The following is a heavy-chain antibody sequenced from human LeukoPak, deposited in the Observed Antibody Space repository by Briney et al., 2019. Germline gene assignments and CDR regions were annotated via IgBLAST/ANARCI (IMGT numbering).Heavy chain of an antibody. D-gene: IGHD5-18*01. Sequence: GGSLRLSCAASGFTFDDYAMHWVRQAPGKGLVWVSRIYNDGSSTSYADSVKGRFTISRDNAKSTLYLQMNSLRDEDTAVYYCARGGSGYSYGKIDSWGQGILVTVSS. J-gene: IGHJ4*02. V-gene: IGHV3-74*01. CDR1: GFTFDDYA. CDR3: ARGGSGYSYGKIDS. CDR2: IYNDGSST.